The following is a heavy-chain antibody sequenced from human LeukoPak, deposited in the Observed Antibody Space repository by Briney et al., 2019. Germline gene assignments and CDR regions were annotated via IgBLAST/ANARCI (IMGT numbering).Heavy chain of an antibody. J-gene: IGHJ6*03. Sequence: KTGGSLRLSCAASGFTFSSYSMNWVRQAPGKGLEWVSSISSSSSYIYYADSVKGRFTISRDNAKNSLYLQMNSLRAEDTAVYYCAREGCSGGSCYIMDVWGKGTTVTVSS. V-gene: IGHV3-21*01. D-gene: IGHD2-15*01. CDR1: GFTFSSYS. CDR2: ISSSSSYI. CDR3: AREGCSGGSCYIMDV.